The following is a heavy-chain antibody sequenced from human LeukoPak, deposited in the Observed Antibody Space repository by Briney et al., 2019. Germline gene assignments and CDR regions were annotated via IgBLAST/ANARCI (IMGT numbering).Heavy chain of an antibody. Sequence: GGSLSLSCAASGFSFSTYAMSWVRQAPGKGLEWISGISSSSVDTHYAESVKGRFRVSRDNSKTTLYLQLNSLRAEDTAVYYCASGTYRLGDYWGQGVLVAVFS. D-gene: IGHD3-10*01. J-gene: IGHJ4*02. V-gene: IGHV3-23*01. CDR3: ASGTYRLGDY. CDR2: ISSSSVDT. CDR1: GFSFSTYA.